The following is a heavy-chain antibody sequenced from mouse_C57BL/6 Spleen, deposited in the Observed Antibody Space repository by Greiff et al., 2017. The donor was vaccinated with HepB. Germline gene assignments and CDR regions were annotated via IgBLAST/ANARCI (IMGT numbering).Heavy chain of an antibody. Sequence: QVQLKQPGAELVKPGASVKLSCKASGYTFTSYWMHWVKQRPGRGLEWIGRIDPNSGGTKYNEKFKSKATLTVDKPSSTAYMQLSSLTSEDSAVYYCARNGGIYDGYYAYAMDYWGQGTSVTVSS. V-gene: IGHV1-72*01. D-gene: IGHD2-3*01. J-gene: IGHJ4*01. CDR3: ARNGGIYDGYYAYAMDY. CDR2: IDPNSGGT. CDR1: GYTFTSYW.